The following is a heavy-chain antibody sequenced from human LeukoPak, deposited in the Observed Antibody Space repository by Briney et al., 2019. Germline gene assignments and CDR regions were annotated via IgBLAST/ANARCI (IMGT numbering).Heavy chain of an antibody. V-gene: IGHV1-2*02. Sequence: ASVKVSCKASGYTFTGYYMHWVRQAPGQGLEWMGWINPNSGGTNYAQKFQGRVTMTRDTSISTAYMELSRLRSDDTAVYYCTRRGYVGISDWFDPWGQGTLVTVSS. CDR2: INPNSGGT. D-gene: IGHD5-12*01. CDR3: TRRGYVGISDWFDP. J-gene: IGHJ5*02. CDR1: GYTFTGYY.